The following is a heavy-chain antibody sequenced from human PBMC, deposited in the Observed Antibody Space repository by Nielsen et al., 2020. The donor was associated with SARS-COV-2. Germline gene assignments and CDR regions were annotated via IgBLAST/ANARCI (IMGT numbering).Heavy chain of an antibody. Sequence: GESLKISCAASGFTFSSYWMHWVRQAPGKGLVWVSRINSDGSSTSYADSVKGRFTISRDNAKNTLYLQMNSLRAEDTAVYHCAKGVSPGRYPADCWGQGTLVTVSS. CDR3: AKGVSPGRYPADC. V-gene: IGHV3-74*01. CDR2: INSDGSST. D-gene: IGHD3-16*02. J-gene: IGHJ4*02. CDR1: GFTFSSYW.